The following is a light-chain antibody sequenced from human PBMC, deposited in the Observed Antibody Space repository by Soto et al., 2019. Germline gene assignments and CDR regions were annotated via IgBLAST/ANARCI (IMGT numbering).Light chain of an antibody. CDR1: QSVSSN. J-gene: IGKJ1*01. Sequence: EIVRTQSPATLSGSPGERATLSCRASQSVSSNLAWYQQKPGQAPRLLIYGTSTRATGVPARFSGSWSGTEFTLTISSLQSEDFAVYYCQQYNNWPRTFGQGTKVEIK. V-gene: IGKV3-15*01. CDR3: QQYNNWPRT. CDR2: GTS.